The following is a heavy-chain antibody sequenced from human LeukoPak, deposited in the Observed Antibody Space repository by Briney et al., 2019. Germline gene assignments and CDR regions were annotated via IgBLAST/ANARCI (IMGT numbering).Heavy chain of an antibody. CDR3: ARQRRSSGWPNDY. Sequence: GESLKISCKGSGYSFTSYWIARVRQMPGKGLEWMGIIYPDDCDTRYSPSFQGQVTITADKSISTAYLQWSSLKASDNAMYYCARQRRSSGWPNDYWGQGTLVTVSS. CDR2: IYPDDCDT. CDR1: GYSFTSYW. V-gene: IGHV5-51*01. D-gene: IGHD6-19*01. J-gene: IGHJ4*02.